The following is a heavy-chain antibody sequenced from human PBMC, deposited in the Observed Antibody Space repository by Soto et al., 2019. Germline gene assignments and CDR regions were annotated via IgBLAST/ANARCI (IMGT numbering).Heavy chain of an antibody. CDR1: GFTFSGSA. Sequence: GGSLRLSCAASGFTFSGSAMHWVRQASGKGLEWVGRIRSKTNSYATAYSGSVKGRFTISRDDSKNTAYLQMSSLRDDDTAVYYCAKGTAYCGGACHHSFDCWGQGTLVTVSS. J-gene: IGHJ4*02. CDR2: IRSKTNSYAT. CDR3: AKGTAYCGGACHHSFDC. D-gene: IGHD2-21*02. V-gene: IGHV3-73*01.